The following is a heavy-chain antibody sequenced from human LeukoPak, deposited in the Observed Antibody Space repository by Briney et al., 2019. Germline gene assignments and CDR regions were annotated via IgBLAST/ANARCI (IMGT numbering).Heavy chain of an antibody. CDR2: IYYSGST. Sequence: PSETLSLTCTVSGASISSSSYYWGWIRQPPGKGLEWIGSIYYSGSTYYTPSLKSRVTISVDTSKNQFSLKLNSVTAADTTVYYCARHGDSSGRYGPYYFDYWGQGTLVTVPS. V-gene: IGHV4-39*01. J-gene: IGHJ4*02. CDR1: GASISSSSYY. D-gene: IGHD6-19*01. CDR3: ARHGDSSGRYGPYYFDY.